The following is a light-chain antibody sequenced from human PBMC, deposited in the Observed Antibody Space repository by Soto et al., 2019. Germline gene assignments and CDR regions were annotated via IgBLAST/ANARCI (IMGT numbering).Light chain of an antibody. CDR1: SSDIGAYNY. V-gene: IGLV2-8*01. Sequence: LTQPPSASGSPGQSVTISCTGTSSDIGAYNYVSWYQQHPGKVPKLIIYEVTKRPSGVPGRFSASKSGNTASLTVSGLQAEDEADYYCSSHGGANNFYVFGTGTKVTVL. CDR3: SSHGGANNFYV. CDR2: EVT. J-gene: IGLJ1*01.